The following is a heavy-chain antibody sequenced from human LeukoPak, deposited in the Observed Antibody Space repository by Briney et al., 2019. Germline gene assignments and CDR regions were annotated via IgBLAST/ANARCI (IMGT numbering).Heavy chain of an antibody. CDR2: IYYSGST. Sequence: SETLSLTCTVSGGSISSSSYYWGWIRQPPGKGLEWIGSIYYSGSTYYSPSLKSRVTISVDTSKNQFSLKLSSVTAADTAVYYCARVNYYDSSGTDYWGQGTLVTVSS. V-gene: IGHV4-39*07. J-gene: IGHJ4*02. CDR3: ARVNYYDSSGTDY. D-gene: IGHD3-22*01. CDR1: GGSISSSSYY.